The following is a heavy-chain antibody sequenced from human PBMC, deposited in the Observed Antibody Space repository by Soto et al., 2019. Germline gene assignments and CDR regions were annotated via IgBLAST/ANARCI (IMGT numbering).Heavy chain of an antibody. CDR2: INSDGSGT. Sequence: EVQLVESGGGLVQPGGSLRVSCAASGFTFGSSWMHWVRQAPGKGLVWVSRINSDGSGTSYADSVKGRFTISRDNAKNTLYLQMNSLRAEDTAVYFCAIEQRDGSSSNSIDYWGQGTLVTVSS. V-gene: IGHV3-74*01. CDR3: AIEQRDGSSSNSIDY. J-gene: IGHJ4*02. CDR1: GFTFGSSW. D-gene: IGHD4-4*01.